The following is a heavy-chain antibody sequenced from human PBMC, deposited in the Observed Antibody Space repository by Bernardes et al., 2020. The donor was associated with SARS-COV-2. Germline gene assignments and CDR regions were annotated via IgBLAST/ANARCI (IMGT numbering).Heavy chain of an antibody. CDR1: GFTFSSSA. J-gene: IGHJ6*02. D-gene: IGHD1-1*01. V-gene: IGHV3-23*01. CDR3: AKDLNWNYDGMDV. Sequence: GGPLILSCAASGFTFSSSAMSWVRQAPGPGLAWVSAISGSGGSPYYADSVKGRFTISRDNSKNTLYLQMNSLRAEDTAVYYCAKDLNWNYDGMDVWGQGTTVTVSS. CDR2: ISGSGGSP.